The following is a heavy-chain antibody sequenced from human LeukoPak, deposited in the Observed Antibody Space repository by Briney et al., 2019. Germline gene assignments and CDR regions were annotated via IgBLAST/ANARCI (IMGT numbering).Heavy chain of an antibody. CDR3: ARTTMVRGTYYMDV. CDR1: GGSISNYV. V-gene: IGHV4-59*01. D-gene: IGHD3-10*01. CDR2: INDSGNT. Sequence: SETLSLTCTVSGGSISNYVWSWIRQPPGKGLEWIGYINDSGNTKYNPSLESRVTISVDTSKNQFSLKLSSVTAADTAVYYCARTTMVRGTYYMDVWGKGTTVTISS. J-gene: IGHJ6*03.